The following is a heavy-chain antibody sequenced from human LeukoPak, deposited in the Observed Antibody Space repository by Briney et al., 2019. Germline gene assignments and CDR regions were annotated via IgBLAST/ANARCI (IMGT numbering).Heavy chain of an antibody. V-gene: IGHV4-59*11. Sequence: NPSETLSLTCSVPGGPIISHYWSWIRQPPGKGLEWIGYISNSGSTDYNPSLRSRVTISINTSKNQFSLKLTSVTAADSAVYYCVRDALEGYYSYYCMDVWGRGTTVTVSS. D-gene: IGHD1-1*01. CDR2: ISNSGST. CDR1: GGPIISHY. CDR3: VRDALEGYYSYYCMDV. J-gene: IGHJ6*03.